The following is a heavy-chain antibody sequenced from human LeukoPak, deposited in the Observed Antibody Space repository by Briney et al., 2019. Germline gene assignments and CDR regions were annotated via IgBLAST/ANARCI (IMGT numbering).Heavy chain of an antibody. Sequence: PGESLEISCKGSGYNCKNYWITWGRQVPGKGLEWMGIIYPGDSNTRYSPSFQGQVTISADRSISTAYLPWSSLKASDTAMYYCATSPGGNFYYFDYWGQGTLVTVSS. J-gene: IGHJ4*02. V-gene: IGHV5-51*01. D-gene: IGHD1-26*01. CDR2: IYPGDSNT. CDR3: ATSPGGNFYYFDY. CDR1: GYNCKNYW.